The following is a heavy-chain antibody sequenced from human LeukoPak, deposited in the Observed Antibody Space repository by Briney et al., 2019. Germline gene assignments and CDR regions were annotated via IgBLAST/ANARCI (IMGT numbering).Heavy chain of an antibody. D-gene: IGHD3-10*01. Sequence: SETLSLTCTVSGGSISSYYWSWIRQPPGKGLEWIGYIYYSGSTNYNPSLKSRVTISVDTSKNQFSLKLSSVTAADTAVYYCARRSYGSCDYWGQGTLVTVSS. CDR2: IYYSGST. CDR1: GGSISSYY. V-gene: IGHV4-59*01. CDR3: ARRSYGSCDY. J-gene: IGHJ4*02.